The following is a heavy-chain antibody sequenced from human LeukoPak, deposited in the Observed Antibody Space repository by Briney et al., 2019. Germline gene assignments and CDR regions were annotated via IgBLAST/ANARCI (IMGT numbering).Heavy chain of an antibody. CDR2: INHSGST. CDR1: GGSISSGSYY. D-gene: IGHD2-15*01. CDR3: ARGRGYCSGGGCYYNWFDP. Sequence: SETLSLTCTVSGGSISSGSYYCSWVRQPAGKGLEWIGEINHSGSTNYNPSLKSRVTISVDTSKNQFSLKLSSVTAADTAVYYCARGRGYCSGGGCYYNWFDPWGQGTLVTVSS. J-gene: IGHJ5*02. V-gene: IGHV4-61*10.